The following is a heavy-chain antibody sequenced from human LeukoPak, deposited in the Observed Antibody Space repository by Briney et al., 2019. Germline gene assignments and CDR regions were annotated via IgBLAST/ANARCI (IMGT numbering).Heavy chain of an antibody. J-gene: IGHJ4*02. CDR2: LYSDGNT. CDR1: GFTLITND. CDR3: ARGVEPLAANTLAY. V-gene: IGHV3-53*01. Sequence: GGSLRLSCAASGFTLITNDMTWVRQAPGKGLEWVSVLYSDGNTKYADSVQGRFTISRDNSKNTLNLEMNSLSPDDTAVYYCARGVEPLAANTLAYWGQGTLVTVSS. D-gene: IGHD1-14*01.